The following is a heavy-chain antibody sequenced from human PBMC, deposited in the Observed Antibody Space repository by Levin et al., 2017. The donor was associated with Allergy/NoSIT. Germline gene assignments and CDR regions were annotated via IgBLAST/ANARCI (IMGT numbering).Heavy chain of an antibody. J-gene: IGHJ6*02. Sequence: GGSLRLSCAASGFTFSSYWMHWVRQAPGKGLVWVSRINSDGSSTSYADSVKGRFTISRDNAKNTLYLQMNSLRAEDTAVYYCAKDLGGNSLYYYYGMDGWGQGTTVTVSS. CDR3: AKDLGGNSLYYYYGMDG. V-gene: IGHV3-74*01. D-gene: IGHD4-23*01. CDR2: INSDGSST. CDR1: GFTFSSYW.